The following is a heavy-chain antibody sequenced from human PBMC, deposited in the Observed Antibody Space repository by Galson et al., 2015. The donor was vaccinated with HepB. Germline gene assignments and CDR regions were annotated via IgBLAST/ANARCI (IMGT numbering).Heavy chain of an antibody. CDR2: IYTSGST. CDR3: ARSAGLRPDAFDI. J-gene: IGHJ3*02. CDR1: GGSISSYY. V-gene: IGHV4-4*07. D-gene: IGHD5/OR15-5a*01. Sequence: LSLTCTVSGGSISSYYWSWIRQPAGKGLEWIGRIYTSGSTNYNPSLKSRVTMSVDTSKNQFSLKLSSVTAADAAVYYCARSAGLRPDAFDIWGQGTMVTVSS.